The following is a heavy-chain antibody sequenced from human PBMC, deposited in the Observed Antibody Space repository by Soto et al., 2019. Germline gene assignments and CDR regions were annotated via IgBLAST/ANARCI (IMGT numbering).Heavy chain of an antibody. V-gene: IGHV4-30-4*01. CDR3: ATATGPYYHTMDI. CDR1: GGAIGSGDYY. D-gene: IGHD1-26*01. J-gene: IGHJ6*02. CDR2: FYNTAST. Sequence: QVQLHESGPELVKPSQTLTLTCSASGGAIGSGDYYWSWMRQSPGKGLEWVGYFYNTASTYINPSFKSRVIISLDASKTHFSLVLSSVTAVDTAVYYCATATGPYYHTMDIWGQGTTVTVSS.